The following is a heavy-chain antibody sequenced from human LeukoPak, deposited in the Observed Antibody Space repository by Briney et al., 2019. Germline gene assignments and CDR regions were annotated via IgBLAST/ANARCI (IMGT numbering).Heavy chain of an antibody. V-gene: IGHV3-23*01. CDR3: AKDPQRGYSYAHEGY. CDR2: ISGSGGST. Sequence: GGSLRLSCAASGFTFSSYAMSGVRQAPGKGLEWVSAISGSGGSTYYADSVKGRFTISRDNSKNTLYLQMNSLRAEDTAVYYCAKDPQRGYSYAHEGYWGQGTLVTVSS. J-gene: IGHJ4*02. CDR1: GFTFSSYA. D-gene: IGHD5-18*01.